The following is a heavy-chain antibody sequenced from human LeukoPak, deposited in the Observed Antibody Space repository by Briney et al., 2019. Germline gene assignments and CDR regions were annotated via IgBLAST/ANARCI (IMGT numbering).Heavy chain of an antibody. CDR3: AGRLRLSDIWVYSFNS. V-gene: IGHV6-1*01. CDR2: TYYRSKWFN. J-gene: IGHJ3*02. CDR1: GDSVSSNSAA. D-gene: IGHD2-21*01. Sequence: SQTLSLTCAISGDSVSSNSAAWNWIRQSPSRGLEWLGRTYYRSKWFNDYELSVKSRITINPDTSKNQFSLQLTAAAPEDTAVYNWAGRLRLSDIWVYSFNSWGQGTMVTVSS.